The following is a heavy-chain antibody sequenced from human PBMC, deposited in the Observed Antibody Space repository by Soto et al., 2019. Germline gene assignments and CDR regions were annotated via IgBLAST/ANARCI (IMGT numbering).Heavy chain of an antibody. CDR2: IYYSGST. D-gene: IGHD6-13*01. CDR1: GGSISRSSYY. J-gene: IGHJ5*02. Sequence: PSETLSLTCAVSGGSISRSSYYWGWIRQPPGKGLEWIGSIYYSGSTYYNPSLKSRVTISVDTSKNQFSLKLSSVTAADTAVYFCARTYSVVRISPAPAYNWFDPWGQGTLVTVSS. V-gene: IGHV4-39*01. CDR3: ARTYSVVRISPAPAYNWFDP.